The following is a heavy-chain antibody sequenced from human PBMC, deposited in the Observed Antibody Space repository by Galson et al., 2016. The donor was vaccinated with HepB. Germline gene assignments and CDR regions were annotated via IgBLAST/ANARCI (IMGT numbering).Heavy chain of an antibody. CDR2: ISAYDGHT. J-gene: IGHJ4*02. V-gene: IGHV1-18*01. CDR1: GYTFTSRG. Sequence: SVKVSCKASGYTFTSRGISWVRQAPGQGLEWMGWISAYDGHTNYGQKLQDRLTMTTDTSTSTAYMELRSLGSDDTAVYYCARVRGSGWLFDYWGQGTLVTVSS. D-gene: IGHD6-19*01. CDR3: ARVRGSGWLFDY.